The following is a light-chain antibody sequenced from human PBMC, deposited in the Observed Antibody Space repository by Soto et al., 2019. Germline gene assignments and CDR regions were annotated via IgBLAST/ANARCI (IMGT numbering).Light chain of an antibody. CDR1: NNDVGFYNY. V-gene: IGLV2-11*01. CDR3: NSYAGGLVL. CDR2: DVN. Sequence: QSALTQPRSVSGSPGQSVTISCTGTNNDVGFYNYVSWYQQQRGKAPKLLIYDVNKRPSGVPPRFSGSKSANTASLTISGLQAADEAYYYCNSYAGGLVLFGGGTKLTVL. J-gene: IGLJ2*01.